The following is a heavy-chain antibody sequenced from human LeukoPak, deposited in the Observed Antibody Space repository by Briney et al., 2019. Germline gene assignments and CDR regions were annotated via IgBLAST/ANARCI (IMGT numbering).Heavy chain of an antibody. CDR2: ISVDGDST. Sequence: GGSLRLSYAAAGFSFDDYAMYWVRQAPGKGLQWVSVISVDGDSTYYADSVTGRFTISRDNSKNSLYLQMNSLRSEDTAFYYCAKDRAPYYYATTGYPDYWGQGTLVTVSS. J-gene: IGHJ4*02. CDR3: AKDRAPYYYATTGYPDY. V-gene: IGHV3-43*02. D-gene: IGHD3-22*01. CDR1: GFSFDDYA.